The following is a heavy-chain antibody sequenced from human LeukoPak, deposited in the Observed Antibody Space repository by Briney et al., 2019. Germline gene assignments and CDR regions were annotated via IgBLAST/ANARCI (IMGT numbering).Heavy chain of an antibody. CDR3: ARFSLAAAGLFFDY. CDR2: INHSGST. J-gene: IGHJ4*02. V-gene: IGHV4-34*01. D-gene: IGHD6-13*01. Sequence: PSETLSLTCAVYGGSFSGYYWSWIRQPPGKGLEWIGEINHSGSTNYNPSLKSRVTISVDTSKNQFSLKLSSVTAADTAVYYCARFSLAAAGLFFDYWGQGTLVTVSS. CDR1: GGSFSGYY.